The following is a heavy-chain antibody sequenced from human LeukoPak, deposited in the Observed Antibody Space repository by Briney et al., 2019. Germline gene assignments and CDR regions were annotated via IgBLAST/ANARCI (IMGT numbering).Heavy chain of an antibody. J-gene: IGHJ4*02. D-gene: IGHD3-16*01. Sequence: PGRSLRLSCAASGFTFDDYAMHWVRQAPGKGLEWVSGISWNSGSIGYADSVKGRFTISRDNAKNSLYLQMNSLRAEDTALYYCAKVGATWGALGYWGQGTLVTVSS. CDR3: AKVGATWGALGY. CDR2: ISWNSGSI. V-gene: IGHV3-9*01. CDR1: GFTFDDYA.